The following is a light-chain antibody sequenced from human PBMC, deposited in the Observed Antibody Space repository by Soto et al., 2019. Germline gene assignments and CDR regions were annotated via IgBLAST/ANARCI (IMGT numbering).Light chain of an antibody. V-gene: IGKV1-27*01. CDR2: TAS. CDR3: QKNVGVPRT. Sequence: DIQMTQSPSSLSASVGDRVTITCRASQDIGNYLAWYQQKSGRVPRLLIYTASTLQSGVPSRFSGSGSGTDFTLTISSLQPEDVATYFCQKNVGVPRTFGQGTKVEIK. CDR1: QDIGNY. J-gene: IGKJ1*01.